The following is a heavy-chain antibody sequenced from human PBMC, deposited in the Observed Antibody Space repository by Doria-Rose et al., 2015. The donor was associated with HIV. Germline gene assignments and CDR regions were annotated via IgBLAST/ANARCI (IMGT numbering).Heavy chain of an antibody. D-gene: IGHD6-13*01. Sequence: QITLKESGPVLVKPTETLTLTCTVSGVSLSSPGMGVSWIRQPPGKALEWLANIFSDDERSYKTSLKIRLTISRGTSKSQVVLTMTDMDPVDTATYYCARIKSSRWYHKYYFDFWGQGTLVIVS. V-gene: IGHV2-26*01. J-gene: IGHJ4*02. CDR2: IFSDDER. CDR1: GVSLSSPGMG. CDR3: ARIKSSRWYHKYYFDF.